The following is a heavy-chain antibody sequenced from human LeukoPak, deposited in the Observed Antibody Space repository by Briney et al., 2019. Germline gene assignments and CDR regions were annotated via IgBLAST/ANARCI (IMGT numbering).Heavy chain of an antibody. CDR1: GYTFTDYY. CDR3: ARDAHNGYEFHDWFDP. CDR2: INPNSGGT. D-gene: IGHD5-12*01. V-gene: IGHV1-2*02. J-gene: IGHJ5*02. Sequence: ASVKVSCKASGYTFTDYYIHWLRQAPGQGLEWMGWINPNSGGTKYAQKFQGRVTMTTDTSISTAYMEMSRLTSDDTAVYYCARDAHNGYEFHDWFDPWGQGALVTVSS.